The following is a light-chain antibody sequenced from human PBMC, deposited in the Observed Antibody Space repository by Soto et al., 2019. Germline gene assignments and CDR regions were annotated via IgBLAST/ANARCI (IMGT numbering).Light chain of an antibody. V-gene: IGKV1-27*01. J-gene: IGKJ5*01. CDR2: AAS. CDR1: QGISNY. CDR3: QKYNAAPIT. Sequence: DIQMTQSPSSLSASVGDRVTITCRASQGISNYLAWYQQKPGKVPKLLIYAASTLQSGIPSRFSGSGSGTDFTLTISSLRPEDVATYYCQKYNAAPITFRQGTRLEIK.